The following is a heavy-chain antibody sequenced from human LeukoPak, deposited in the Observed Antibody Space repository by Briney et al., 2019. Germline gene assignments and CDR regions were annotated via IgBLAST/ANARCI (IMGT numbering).Heavy chain of an antibody. V-gene: IGHV4-39*01. CDR1: GGSISSSSYY. CDR3: ARLDGDSPFDY. Sequence: SETLSLTCTVSGGSISSSSYYWGWIRQPPGKGLEWIGSIYYSGSTYYNPSLKSRVTISVDTSKNQFSLKLSSVTAADTAVYYCARLDGDSPFDYWGQGTLVTVSS. D-gene: IGHD2-21*01. CDR2: IYYSGST. J-gene: IGHJ4*02.